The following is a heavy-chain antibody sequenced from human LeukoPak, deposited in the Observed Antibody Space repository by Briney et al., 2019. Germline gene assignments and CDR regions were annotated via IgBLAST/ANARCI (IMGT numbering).Heavy chain of an antibody. J-gene: IGHJ4*02. CDR2: IYHSGST. CDR3: ARHRSGWLQSSFDY. V-gene: IGHV4-38-2*02. CDR1: GYSISSVYC. D-gene: IGHD5-24*01. Sequence: SETLSLTCTVSGYSISSVYCWGWIRQPPGKGLEWIGSIYHSGSTYYNPSLKSRVTISVDTSKNQFSLKLSSVTAADTAVYYCARHRSGWLQSSFDYWGQGTLVTVSS.